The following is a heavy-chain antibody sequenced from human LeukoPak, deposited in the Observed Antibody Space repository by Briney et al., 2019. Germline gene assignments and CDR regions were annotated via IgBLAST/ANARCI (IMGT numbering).Heavy chain of an antibody. CDR2: ISGSGGGT. V-gene: IGHV3-23*01. CDR1: GFTFSSYA. J-gene: IGHJ4*02. D-gene: IGHD3-16*01. Sequence: PGESLRLSCAASGFTFSSYAMSWVRQGPGKGLEWVSSISGSGGGTYYADSVKGRFTISRDKSKNTLYLQMNSLRADDTAVFYCAKRGGLGVFDYWGQGNVVTVSS. CDR3: AKRGGLGVFDY.